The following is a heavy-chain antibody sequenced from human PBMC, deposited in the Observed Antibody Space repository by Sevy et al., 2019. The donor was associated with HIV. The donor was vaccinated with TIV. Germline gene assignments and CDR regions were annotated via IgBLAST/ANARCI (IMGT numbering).Heavy chain of an antibody. J-gene: IGHJ6*03. CDR2: ISWNSGSI. Sequence: GGSLRLSCAASGFTFDDYAMHWVRQAPGKGLEWVSGISWNSGSIGYADSVKGRFTISRDNAKNSLYLQMNSLRVEDTALYYCAKVDGGGDYYYYYMDVWGKGTTVTVSS. D-gene: IGHD3-16*01. CDR1: GFTFDDYA. CDR3: AKVDGGGDYYYYYMDV. V-gene: IGHV3-9*01.